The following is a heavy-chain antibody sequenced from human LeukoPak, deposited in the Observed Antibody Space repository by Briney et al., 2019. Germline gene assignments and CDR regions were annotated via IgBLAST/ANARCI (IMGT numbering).Heavy chain of an antibody. D-gene: IGHD3-16*01. J-gene: IGHJ6*03. Sequence: GGSLRLSCAASGFTFSSYSMNWVRQAPGKGLEWVSYISSSSSTIYHADSVKGRFTISRDNDKNSLYLQMNSLRAEDTAVYYCAKEGDEFRGYLDVWGKGTTVTVSS. CDR2: ISSSSSTI. V-gene: IGHV3-48*01. CDR3: AKEGDEFRGYLDV. CDR1: GFTFSSYS.